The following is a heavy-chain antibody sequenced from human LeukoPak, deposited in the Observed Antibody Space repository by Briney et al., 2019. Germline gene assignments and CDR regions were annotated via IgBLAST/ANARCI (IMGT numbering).Heavy chain of an antibody. J-gene: IGHJ4*02. V-gene: IGHV3-48*01. CDR3: ARDRYGDYDFDY. D-gene: IGHD4-17*01. CDR2: ISSSSRTI. Sequence: PGGSLRRACAASGFTFSGYSMNWVRQAPGKGLEWVSYISSSSRTIYYADSVKGRFTISRDNAKNSLYLQMNSLRAEDTAVYYCARDRYGDYDFDYWGQGTLVTVSS. CDR1: GFTFSGYS.